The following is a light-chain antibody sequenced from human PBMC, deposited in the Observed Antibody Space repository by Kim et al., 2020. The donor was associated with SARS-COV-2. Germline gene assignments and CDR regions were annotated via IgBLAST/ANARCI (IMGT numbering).Light chain of an antibody. CDR1: SGGIAGND. CDR3: QSYDSSNQVV. CDR2: EDN. J-gene: IGLJ2*01. Sequence: NTVTISCTRSSGGIAGNDVQWYQQRPGSAPTTVIYEDNQRPSGVPDRFSGSIDSSSNSASLTISGLKTEDEADYYCQSYDSSNQVVFGGGTQLTVL. V-gene: IGLV6-57*03.